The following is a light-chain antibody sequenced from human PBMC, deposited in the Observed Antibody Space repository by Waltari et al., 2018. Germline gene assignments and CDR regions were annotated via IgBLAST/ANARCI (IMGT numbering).Light chain of an antibody. CDR2: EVN. CDR1: SSDVGNFNL. J-gene: IGLJ1*01. V-gene: IGLV2-23*02. CDR3: SSYTISSTYV. Sequence: QSALTQPASVSGSPGQSITISCTGTSSDVGNFNLVSWYQQYPGKAPKLMIYEVNTRPSGVSNRFSVSKSGNTASLTISGLQAEDEADYYCSSYTISSTYVFGTGTKVTVL.